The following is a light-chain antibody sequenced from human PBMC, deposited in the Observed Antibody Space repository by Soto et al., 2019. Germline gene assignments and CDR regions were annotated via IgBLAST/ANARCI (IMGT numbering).Light chain of an antibody. CDR1: RSNIGAGYD. J-gene: IGLJ2*01. Sequence: QSVLTQAPSVSGAPGQRVTIACTGSRSNIGAGYDVHWYQQLPGTAPKLLIFGNTNRPSGVPDRFSGSKSGTSASLAITGLQAEDEADYYCQSYDSSPSGVVFGGGTKLTVL. CDR2: GNT. CDR3: QSYDSSPSGVV. V-gene: IGLV1-40*01.